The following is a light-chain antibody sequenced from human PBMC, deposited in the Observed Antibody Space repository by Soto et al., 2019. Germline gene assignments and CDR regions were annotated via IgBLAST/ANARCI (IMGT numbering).Light chain of an antibody. CDR3: QQYNTYPYT. CDR2: DAS. J-gene: IGKJ2*01. Sequence: DIQMTQSPSTVSASVGDRVTITCRASQSISTWLAWYQQKPGKAPNLLIYDASTLESGGPPGFSGSGSGTEFTLTISSPQPDDSATYFCQQYNTYPYTFGQGTKLEIK. CDR1: QSISTW. V-gene: IGKV1-5*01.